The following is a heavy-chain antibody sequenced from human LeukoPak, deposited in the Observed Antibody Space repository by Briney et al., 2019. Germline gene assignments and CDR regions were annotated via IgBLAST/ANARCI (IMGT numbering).Heavy chain of an antibody. J-gene: IGHJ2*01. Sequence: SETLSLTCAVYGGSFSGYYWSWIRQPPGKGLEWIGEINHSGSTNYNPSLKSRVTISVDTSKNQFSLKLSSVTAADTAVYYCARGRSMTQRNRANWYSDLWGRGTLVTVSS. CDR2: INHSGST. CDR3: ARGRSMTQRNRANWYSDL. V-gene: IGHV4-34*01. D-gene: IGHD1-14*01. CDR1: GGSFSGYY.